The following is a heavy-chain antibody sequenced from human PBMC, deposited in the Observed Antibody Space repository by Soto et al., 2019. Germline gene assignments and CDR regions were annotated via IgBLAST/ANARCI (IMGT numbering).Heavy chain of an antibody. J-gene: IGHJ6*03. D-gene: IGHD3-10*01. CDR1: GFTFSSYA. CDR3: AIGSLDSGRGEHYYYYYYMDV. Sequence: EVQLLESGGGLVQPGGSLRLSCAASGFTFSSYAMSWVRQAPGKGLEWVSAISGSGGSTYYADSVKGRFTISRDNSKNTLYLQMNSLRAEDTAVYYCAIGSLDSGRGEHYYYYYYMDVWGKGTTVTVSS. CDR2: ISGSGGST. V-gene: IGHV3-23*01.